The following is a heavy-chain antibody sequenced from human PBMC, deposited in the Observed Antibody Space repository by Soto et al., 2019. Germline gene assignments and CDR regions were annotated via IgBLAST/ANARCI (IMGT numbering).Heavy chain of an antibody. D-gene: IGHD6-6*01. J-gene: IGHJ6*02. CDR3: GRGKSIGDV. V-gene: IGHV1-18*01. Sequence: QVQLVQSGAEVKKPGASVKVSCKASGYTFTSYGISWARQAPGQGLEWMGWISAYNGNTNYAKKLQGRVTRTTDTYTSTAYMEVRSRRSDDTDVYYCGRGKSIGDVWGQGTTVTISS. CDR2: ISAYNGNT. CDR1: GYTFTSYG.